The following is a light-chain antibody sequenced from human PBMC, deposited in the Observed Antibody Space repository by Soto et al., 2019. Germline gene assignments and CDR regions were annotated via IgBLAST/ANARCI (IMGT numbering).Light chain of an antibody. J-gene: IGLJ2*01. CDR2: DVS. CDR3: SSYTSSSTLEV. CDR1: SSDVGGYNY. Sequence: QSALTQPASVSGSPGQSITISCTGTSSDVGGYNYVSWYQQHPGKAPKLMIYDVSNRPSGVSTRFLGSKSGNAASLTISGLQAEDEADYYFSSYTSSSTLEVFGGGTKLTVL. V-gene: IGLV2-14*01.